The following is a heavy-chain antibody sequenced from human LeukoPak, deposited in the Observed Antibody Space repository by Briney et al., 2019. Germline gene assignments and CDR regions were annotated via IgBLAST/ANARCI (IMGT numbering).Heavy chain of an antibody. CDR3: ARDLWASAAFDI. V-gene: IGHV3-7*01. D-gene: IGHD2/OR15-2a*01. CDR2: IKQDGSEK. Sequence: PGGSLRLSCAASGFTVSSNYMSWVRQAPGKGLEWVANIKQDGSEKCYVDSVKGRFTISRDNAKNSLYLQMNSLRAEDTAVYYCARDLWASAAFDIWGQGTMVTVSS. J-gene: IGHJ3*02. CDR1: GFTVSSNY.